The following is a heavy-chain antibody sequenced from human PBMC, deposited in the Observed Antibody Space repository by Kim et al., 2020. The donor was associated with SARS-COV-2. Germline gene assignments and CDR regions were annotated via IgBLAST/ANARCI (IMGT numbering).Heavy chain of an antibody. D-gene: IGHD3-22*01. CDR1: GFTFSSYG. CDR3: AKGASSGYYWYFDL. CDR2: ISYDGSNK. Sequence: GGSLRLSCAASGFTFSSYGMHWVRQAPGKGLEWVAVISYDGSNKYYADSVKGRFTISRDNSKNTLYRQMNSLRAEDTAVYYCAKGASSGYYWYFDLWGRGTLVTVSS. V-gene: IGHV3-30*18. J-gene: IGHJ2*01.